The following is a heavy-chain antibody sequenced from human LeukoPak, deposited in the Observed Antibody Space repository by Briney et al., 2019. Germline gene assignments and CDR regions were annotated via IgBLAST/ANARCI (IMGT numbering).Heavy chain of an antibody. V-gene: IGHV1-18*01. CDR3: ARDRGGCSSTSCYTGIYSYFDY. J-gene: IGHJ4*02. CDR2: ISAYNGNT. CDR1: GYTFTSYG. D-gene: IGHD2-2*02. Sequence: GASVKVSCKASGYTFTSYGISWVRQAPGQGLEWMGWISAYNGNTNYAQKLQGRVTMTTDTSTSTAYMELRSLRSDDTAVYYCARDRGGCSSTSCYTGIYSYFDYWGQGTLVTVSS.